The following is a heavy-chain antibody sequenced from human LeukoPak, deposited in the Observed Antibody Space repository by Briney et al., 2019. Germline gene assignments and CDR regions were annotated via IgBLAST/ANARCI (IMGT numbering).Heavy chain of an antibody. J-gene: IGHJ6*04. V-gene: IGHV3-33*01. Sequence: GGSLRLSCAASGFTFSSYGMHWVRQAPGKGLEWVAVIWYDGSNKYYADSVKGRFTISRDNSKSTLYLQMNSLRAEDTAVYYCARDREYCGGDCYSDYYYGMDVWGKGTTVTVSS. CDR3: ARDREYCGGDCYSDYYYGMDV. CDR1: GFTFSSYG. CDR2: IWYDGSNK. D-gene: IGHD2-21*02.